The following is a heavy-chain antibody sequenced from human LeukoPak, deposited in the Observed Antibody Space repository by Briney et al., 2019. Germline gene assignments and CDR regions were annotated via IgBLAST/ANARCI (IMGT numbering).Heavy chain of an antibody. J-gene: IGHJ4*02. CDR1: GYTFIGYY. D-gene: IGHD5-12*01. Sequence: ASVKVSCKASGYTFIGYYIHWVRQAPGQGLEWMGWINPKSGGANYAQKFQGRVTMTRDTSISTAYMELSSLRSEDTAVYYCATVVLYSGYYFDYWGQGTLVTVSS. CDR3: ATVVLYSGYYFDY. V-gene: IGHV1-2*02. CDR2: INPKSGGA.